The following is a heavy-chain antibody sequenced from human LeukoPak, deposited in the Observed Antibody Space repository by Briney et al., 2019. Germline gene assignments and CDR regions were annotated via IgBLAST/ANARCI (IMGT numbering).Heavy chain of an antibody. Sequence: ASVKVSCKASGYTFTSYDINWVRQATGQGLEWMGWMNPNSGSTGYAQKFQGSVTITRNTSISTAYMELSGLRSEDTAVYYCARGRSTGYPYYFEYWGQGTLVTVSS. J-gene: IGHJ4*02. CDR3: ARGRSTGYPYYFEY. CDR1: GYTFTSYD. D-gene: IGHD5-12*01. CDR2: MNPNSGST. V-gene: IGHV1-8*03.